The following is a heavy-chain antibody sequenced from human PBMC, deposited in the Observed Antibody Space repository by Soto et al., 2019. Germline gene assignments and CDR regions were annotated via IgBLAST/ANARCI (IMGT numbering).Heavy chain of an antibody. V-gene: IGHV6-1*01. CDR1: GDSVSTNSAT. D-gene: IGHD2-8*01. J-gene: IGHJ5*01. CDR3: ARLIGNSWLDS. Sequence: SPTLSLTCAISGDSVSTNSATWDWIRQSPSRGLEWLGRTYYRSKWDYDYAASVKGRININSDTSNNQVSLHLDSVTPDDTAVYYCARLIGNSWLDSWGQGTLVTVSS. CDR2: TYYRSKWDY.